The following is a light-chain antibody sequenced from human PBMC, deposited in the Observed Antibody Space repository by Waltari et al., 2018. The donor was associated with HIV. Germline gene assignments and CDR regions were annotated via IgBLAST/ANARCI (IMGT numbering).Light chain of an antibody. Sequence: VVTQEPSLTVSPGGTFILTCGSSEGAVSTKNYAYWFQQKPGQAPTPLIHDTTQRHFWAPARFSGFLLGDKAALTLSGALSEDEGVYFCLLFFGATRVFGGGTMVTVL. V-gene: IGLV7-46*01. CDR1: EGAVSTKNY. CDR2: DTT. CDR3: LLFFGATRV. J-gene: IGLJ2*01.